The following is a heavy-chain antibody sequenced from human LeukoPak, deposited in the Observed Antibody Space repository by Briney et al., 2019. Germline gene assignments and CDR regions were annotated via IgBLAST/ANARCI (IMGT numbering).Heavy chain of an antibody. D-gene: IGHD2/OR15-2a*01. CDR2: IYYSGST. CDR1: GGSISSSSYY. J-gene: IGHJ6*03. Sequence: SETLSLTCTVSGGSISSSSYYWGWIRQPPGKGLEWIGSIYYSGSTYYNPSLKSRVTISVDTSKNQFSLKLSSVTAADTAVYYCARGQNPYYYMDVWGKGTTVTVSS. V-gene: IGHV4-39*07. CDR3: ARGQNPYYYMDV.